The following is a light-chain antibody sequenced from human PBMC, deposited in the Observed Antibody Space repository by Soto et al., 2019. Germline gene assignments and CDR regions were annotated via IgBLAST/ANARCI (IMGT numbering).Light chain of an antibody. Sequence: EIVLTQSPGTLSLSPGERATLSCRASQSVRSSCLARYQQKPGQAPRRLIYDVSNRVTGIPDRFSGSGSGTDFTLTISRLEPEDFAVYYCQQCGDLPRTFGQGTKLEIK. V-gene: IGKV3-20*01. J-gene: IGKJ2*01. CDR3: QQCGDLPRT. CDR1: QSVRSSC. CDR2: DVS.